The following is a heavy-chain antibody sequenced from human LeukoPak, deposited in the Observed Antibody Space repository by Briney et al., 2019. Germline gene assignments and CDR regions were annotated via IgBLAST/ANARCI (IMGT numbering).Heavy chain of an antibody. D-gene: IGHD3-22*01. V-gene: IGHV4-59*01. CDR1: GGSISSYY. CDR2: IYYSGST. CDR3: ARLKYYYDSSGYRAEYFQH. J-gene: IGHJ1*01. Sequence: SEALSLTCTVSGGSISSYYWSWIRQPPGKGLEWIGYIYYSGSTNYNPSLKSRVTISVYTSKNQFSLKLSSVTAADTAVYYCARLKYYYDSSGYRAEYFQHWGQGTLVTVSS.